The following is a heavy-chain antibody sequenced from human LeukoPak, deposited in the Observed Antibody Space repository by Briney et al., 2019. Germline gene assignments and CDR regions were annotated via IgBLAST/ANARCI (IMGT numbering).Heavy chain of an antibody. CDR2: ISGSGGST. J-gene: IGHJ4*02. V-gene: IGHV3-23*01. Sequence: GGSLRLSCAASGFTFSSYAMSWVRQAPGKGLEWVSAISGSGGSTYYADSVKGRFTISRDNAKNSLYLQMNSLRAEDTAVYYCARVHYDFWSGYSSHLDYWGQGTLVTVSS. CDR3: ARVHYDFWSGYSSHLDY. CDR1: GFTFSSYA. D-gene: IGHD3-3*01.